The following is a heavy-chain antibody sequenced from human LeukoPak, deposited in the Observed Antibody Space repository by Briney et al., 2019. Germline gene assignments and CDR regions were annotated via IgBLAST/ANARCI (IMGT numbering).Heavy chain of an antibody. V-gene: IGHV3-23*01. CDR1: GFTYSTYA. CDR3: VKGDYGGNPFDS. Sequence: PGGSLRLSCAASGFTYSTYAMSWVRQAPGKGLEWVSIISGSGGTTYYADSVRGHFTISRDNSKNTVYLQMNSLRAEDTAVYYCVKGDYGGNPFDSWGQGTLVTVSS. D-gene: IGHD4-23*01. J-gene: IGHJ4*02. CDR2: ISGSGGTT.